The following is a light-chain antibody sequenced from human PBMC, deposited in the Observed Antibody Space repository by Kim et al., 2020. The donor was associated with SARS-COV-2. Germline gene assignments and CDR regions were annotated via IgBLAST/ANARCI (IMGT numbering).Light chain of an antibody. CDR3: QQRGDWPPT. CDR1: QSVSTS. Sequence: LSSEARATLPCVASQSVSTSLAWYQQGPGQAPRLLIYDASNRATGIPARFSGSGSGTDFTLTISSLEPEDFAVYYCQQRGDWPPTFGGGTKVDIK. V-gene: IGKV3-11*01. CDR2: DAS. J-gene: IGKJ4*01.